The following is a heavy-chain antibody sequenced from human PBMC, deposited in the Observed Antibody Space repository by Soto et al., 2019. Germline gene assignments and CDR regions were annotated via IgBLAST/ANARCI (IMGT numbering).Heavy chain of an antibody. Sequence: QMQLVQSGPEAKKPGTSMQVSCKASGFSFLDSTVQWLRQARGQRLEWIGWIAGGSGQTRYAQKLQGRVTFTRDMSTNTAYMEVTSLRSEDTAAYFCVAGVAGSPGSYYNYPMDVWGQGTTVTVSS. CDR3: VAGVAGSPGSYYNYPMDV. D-gene: IGHD3-10*01. V-gene: IGHV1-58*01. CDR2: IAGGSGQT. CDR1: GFSFLDST. J-gene: IGHJ6*02.